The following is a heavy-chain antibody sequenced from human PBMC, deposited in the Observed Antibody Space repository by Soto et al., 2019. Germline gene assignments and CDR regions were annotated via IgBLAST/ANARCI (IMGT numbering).Heavy chain of an antibody. J-gene: IGHJ6*02. D-gene: IGHD2-2*01. CDR3: ARAGCISTSCTNYYYYGMDV. CDR1: GYTFTSYG. V-gene: IGHV1-18*01. Sequence: GASVKVSCKASGYTFTSYGISWVRQAPGQGLEWMGWISAYNGNTNYAQKLQGRVTMTTDTSTSTAYMELRSLRSDDTAVYYCARAGCISTSCTNYYYYGMDVWGQGTTVTVSS. CDR2: ISAYNGNT.